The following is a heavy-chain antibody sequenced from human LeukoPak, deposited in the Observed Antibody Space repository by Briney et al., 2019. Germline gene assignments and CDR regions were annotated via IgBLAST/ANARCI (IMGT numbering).Heavy chain of an antibody. D-gene: IGHD6-19*01. CDR1: GFIFSSYS. CDR3: AKAPPGYSSGWYDYYGMDV. Sequence: PGGSLRLSCAASGFIFSSYSMNWVRQDPGKGLEWVSSLSSSSSYIYYADSVKGRFTISRDNSKNTLYLQMNSLRAEDTAVYYCAKAPPGYSSGWYDYYGMDVWGQGTTVTVSS. CDR2: LSSSSSYI. V-gene: IGHV3-21*04. J-gene: IGHJ6*02.